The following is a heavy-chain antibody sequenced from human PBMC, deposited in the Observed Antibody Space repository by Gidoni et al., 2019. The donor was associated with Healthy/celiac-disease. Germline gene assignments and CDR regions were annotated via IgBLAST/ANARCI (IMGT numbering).Heavy chain of an antibody. J-gene: IGHJ4*02. CDR2: IIPILGIA. V-gene: IGHV1-69*08. CDR3: AREGLAAAGHDY. CDR1: GCTFSSYT. D-gene: IGHD6-13*01. Sequence: QVQLVQSGAEVKKPGSSVKVSCKASGCTFSSYTISWVRQAPGQGLEWMGRIIPILGIANYAQKFQGRVTITADKSTSTAYMELSSLRSEDTAVYYCAREGLAAAGHDYWGQGTLVTVSS.